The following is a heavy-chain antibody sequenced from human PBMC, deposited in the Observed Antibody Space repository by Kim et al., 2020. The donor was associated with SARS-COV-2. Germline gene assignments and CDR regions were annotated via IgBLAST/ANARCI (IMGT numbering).Heavy chain of an antibody. D-gene: IGHD6-19*01. V-gene: IGHV3-21*01. Sequence: ADSVKGRFTISRDNAKNSLYLQMNSLRAEDTAVYYCASSYSSGWYYFDYWGQGTLVTVSS. J-gene: IGHJ4*02. CDR3: ASSYSSGWYYFDY.